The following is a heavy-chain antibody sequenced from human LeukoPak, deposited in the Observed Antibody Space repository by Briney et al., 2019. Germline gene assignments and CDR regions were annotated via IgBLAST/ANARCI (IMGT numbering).Heavy chain of an antibody. CDR1: GGSISSYY. D-gene: IGHD1-7*01. CDR2: IYYSGST. Sequence: SETLSLTCTVSGGSISSYYWSWIRQPPGKGLEWIGYIYYSGSTNYNPSLKSRVTISVDTSKNQFSLKLSSVTAADTAVYYCARDKWNYAVDYWGQGTLVTVSS. J-gene: IGHJ4*02. V-gene: IGHV4-59*12. CDR3: ARDKWNYAVDY.